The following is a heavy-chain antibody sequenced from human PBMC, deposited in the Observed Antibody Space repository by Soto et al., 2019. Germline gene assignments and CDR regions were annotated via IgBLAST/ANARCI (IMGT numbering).Heavy chain of an antibody. CDR1: GYTLTELS. V-gene: IGHV1-24*01. CDR3: TTDSYSTIIIVRFDY. D-gene: IGHD3-22*01. J-gene: IGHJ4*01. CDR2: FDPEDGET. Sequence: ASVKVSCKVSGYTLTELSMHWVRQAPGKGLEWMGGFDPEDGETIYAQKFQGRVTMTEDTSTDTAYMELSSLRSEDTAVYYCTTDSYSTIIIVRFDYWGHGTLVTVSS.